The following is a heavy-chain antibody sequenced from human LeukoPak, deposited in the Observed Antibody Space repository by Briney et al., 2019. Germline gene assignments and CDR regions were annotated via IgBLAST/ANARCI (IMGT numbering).Heavy chain of an antibody. D-gene: IGHD2-21*02. CDR3: ARGHIVVLTAPDY. CDR1: RFTFSSYW. V-gene: IGHV3-74*01. Sequence: GGSLRLSCAASRFTFSSYWMHWVRQAPGKGLVWVSRINSDGSSTSYADSVKGRFTISRDNAKNTLYLQMNSLRAEDTAVYYCARGHIVVLTAPDYWGQGTLVTVSS. CDR2: INSDGSST. J-gene: IGHJ4*02.